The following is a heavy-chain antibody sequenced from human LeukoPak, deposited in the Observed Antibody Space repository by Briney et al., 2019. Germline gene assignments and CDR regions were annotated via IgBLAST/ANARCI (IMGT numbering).Heavy chain of an antibody. CDR3: ARTRLRLGELSFFWFDP. Sequence: PSQTLSLTCTVSGGSISSGSYYWSWIRQPAGKGLEWIGRIYTSGSTNYNPSLKSRVTISVDTSKNQFSLKLSSVTAADTAVYYCARTRLRLGELSFFWFDPWGQGTLVTVSS. V-gene: IGHV4-61*02. CDR2: IYTSGST. D-gene: IGHD3-16*02. CDR1: GGSISSGSYY. J-gene: IGHJ5*02.